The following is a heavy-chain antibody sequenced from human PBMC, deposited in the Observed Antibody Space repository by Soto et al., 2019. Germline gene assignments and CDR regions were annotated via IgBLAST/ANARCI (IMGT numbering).Heavy chain of an antibody. J-gene: IGHJ3*02. V-gene: IGHV1-18*01. D-gene: IGHD2-15*01. CDR1: GYTFTSYG. CDR3: AVNYCSGGSCRDAFDI. Sequence: QVQLVQSGAEVKKPGASVKVSCKASGYTFTSYGISWVRQAPGQGLEWMGWISAYNGNTNYAQELQGRVTMTTDTSTSTAYMELRSLRSDDTAVYYCAVNYCSGGSCRDAFDIWGQGTMVTVSS. CDR2: ISAYNGNT.